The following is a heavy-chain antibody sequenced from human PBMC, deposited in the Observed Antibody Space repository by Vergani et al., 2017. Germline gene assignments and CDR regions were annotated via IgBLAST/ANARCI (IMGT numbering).Heavy chain of an antibody. J-gene: IGHJ4*02. CDR1: GLTFGDYD. CDR2: VKWNGGSS. CDR3: ARRGSGNTYYFDY. V-gene: IGHV3-20*04. Sequence: EVQLVESGGGVVRPGGSLRLSCAASGLTFGDYDMNWVRQAPGKGLEWAPRVKWNGGSSVYSDSVKVRFTISRDNAKNSLYLQMTSLRAEDTAFYYCARRGSGNTYYFDYWGQGALVTVSS. D-gene: IGHD3-10*01.